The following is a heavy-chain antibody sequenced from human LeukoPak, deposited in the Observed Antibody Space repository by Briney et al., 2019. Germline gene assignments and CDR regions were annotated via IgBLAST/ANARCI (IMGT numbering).Heavy chain of an antibody. CDR2: IYSGGST. CDR1: GGSVSSGSYY. D-gene: IGHD3-22*01. Sequence: PSETLSLTCTVSGGSVSSGSYYWSWIRQPPGKGLGWIGYIYSGGSTNYNPSLKSRVTISVDTSKNQFSLKLSSVTAADTAVYFCTREVVVTYYFDYWGQGTLVTVSS. V-gene: IGHV4-61*01. J-gene: IGHJ4*02. CDR3: TREVVVTYYFDY.